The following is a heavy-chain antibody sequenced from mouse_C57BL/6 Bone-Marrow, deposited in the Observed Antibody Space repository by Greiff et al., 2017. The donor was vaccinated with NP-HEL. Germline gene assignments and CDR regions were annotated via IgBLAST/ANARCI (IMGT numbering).Heavy chain of an antibody. D-gene: IGHD4-1*01. CDR2: IDPSDSYT. V-gene: IGHV1-50*01. J-gene: IGHJ2*01. CDR1: GYTFTSYW. Sequence: VQLQQPGAELVKPGASVKLSCKASGYTFTSYWMQWVKQRPGQGLEWIGEIDPSDSYTNYNQKFKGKATLTVDTSSSTAYMQLSSLTSEDAAVYYCARTGTPADYWGQGTTLTVSS. CDR3: ARTGTPADY.